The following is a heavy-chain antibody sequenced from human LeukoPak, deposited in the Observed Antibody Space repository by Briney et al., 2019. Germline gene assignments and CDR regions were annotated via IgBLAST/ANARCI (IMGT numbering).Heavy chain of an antibody. V-gene: IGHV3-7*01. D-gene: IGHD3-16*01. CDR2: IKQDGSEG. CDR1: KFFFHRYW. Sequence: PGGSLRLSCAASKFFFHRYWMSWARQAPGKGLEWVANIKQDGSEGYYMDSVKGRFTISRDNAKNLLFLQMNSLRPDDTAVYYCARLNFWSNSYAAPFDSWGQGSLVTVSS. CDR3: ARLNFWSNSYAAPFDS. J-gene: IGHJ4*02.